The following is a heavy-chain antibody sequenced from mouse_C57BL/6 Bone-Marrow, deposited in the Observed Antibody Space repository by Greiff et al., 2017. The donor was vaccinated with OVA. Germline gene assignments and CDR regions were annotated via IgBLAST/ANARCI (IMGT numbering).Heavy chain of an antibody. Sequence: QVQLQQSGAELVRPGASVKLSCTASGFNIKDYYMHWVKQRPGQGLEWIARIYPGSGNTYYNEKFKGKATLTAEKSSSTAYMQLSSLTSEDSAVYFCARSYYGSSNYAMDYWGQGTSVTVSS. V-gene: IGHV1-76*01. CDR2: IYPGSGNT. D-gene: IGHD1-1*01. CDR3: ARSYYGSSNYAMDY. J-gene: IGHJ4*01. CDR1: GFNIKDYY.